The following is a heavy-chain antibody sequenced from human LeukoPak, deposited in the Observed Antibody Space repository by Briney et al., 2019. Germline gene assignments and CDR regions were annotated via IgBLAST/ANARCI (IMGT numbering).Heavy chain of an antibody. J-gene: IGHJ3*01. D-gene: IGHD4/OR15-4a*01. Sequence: PGGSLRLSCAASGFTFSSYSMNWVRQAPGKGLEWVSYVSSGSNTIYYAESVKGRFTISRDSAKTSLYLQMNSLRAEDTAVYYCARDGAGPDAFDVWGQGTMVTVSS. CDR2: VSSGSNTI. V-gene: IGHV3-48*04. CDR3: ARDGAGPDAFDV. CDR1: GFTFSSYS.